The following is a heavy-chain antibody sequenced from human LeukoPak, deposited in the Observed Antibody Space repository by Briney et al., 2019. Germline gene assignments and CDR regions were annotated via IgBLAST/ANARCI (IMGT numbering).Heavy chain of an antibody. Sequence: GASVKVSCKASGGTFSSYAISWVRQAPGQGLEWMGGIIPIFGTANYAQKFQGRVTITADESTSTAYMELSSLRSEDTAVYYCAREGLGPMELGVGGFDPWGQGTLVTVSS. J-gene: IGHJ5*02. CDR2: IIPIFGTA. CDR3: AREGLGPMELGVGGFDP. CDR1: GGTFSSYA. D-gene: IGHD3-10*01. V-gene: IGHV1-69*13.